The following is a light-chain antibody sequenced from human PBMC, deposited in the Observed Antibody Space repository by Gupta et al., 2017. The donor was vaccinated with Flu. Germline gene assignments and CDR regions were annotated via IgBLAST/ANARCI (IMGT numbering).Light chain of an antibody. V-gene: IGLV3-25*02. CDR1: ALPKQF. Sequence: SALPPPPSVSVSPGQTARITCSGDALPKQFAYWYQQKPGQAPVLVIKRDSGRPSGIPERFSGSSSGTTVTLTISGVQAEDEADYYCHSADNNDSSLLFGGGTKLTVL. CDR2: RDS. J-gene: IGLJ2*01. CDR3: HSADNNDSSLL.